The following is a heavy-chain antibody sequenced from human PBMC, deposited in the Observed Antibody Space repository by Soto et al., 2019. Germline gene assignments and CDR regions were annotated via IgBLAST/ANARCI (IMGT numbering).Heavy chain of an antibody. CDR3: ARESGYSYGYGEAFYY. D-gene: IGHD5-18*01. V-gene: IGHV3-30-3*01. CDR2: ISYDGSNK. CDR1: GFTFSSYA. Sequence: QVQLVESGGGVVQPGRSLRLSCAASGFTFSSYAMHWVRQAPGKGLEWVAVISYDGSNKYYADSVKGRFTISRDNSKNTLYLQMNSLRAEDTAVYYCARESGYSYGYGEAFYYWGQGTLVTVSS. J-gene: IGHJ4*02.